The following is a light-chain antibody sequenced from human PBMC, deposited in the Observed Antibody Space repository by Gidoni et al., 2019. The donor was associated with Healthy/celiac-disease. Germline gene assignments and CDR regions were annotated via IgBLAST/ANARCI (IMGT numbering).Light chain of an antibody. V-gene: IGKV3-20*01. CDR1: QSVSSSY. Sequence: IVLTQSPGTLSLSPGERATLSCSASQSVSSSYLAWYQQKLGQAPRLLIYGASSRATGIPDRFSGSGSGTDFTLTISRLEPEDFAVYYCQQYGSSPMCSFGQGTKLEIK. CDR2: GAS. J-gene: IGKJ2*04. CDR3: QQYGSSPMCS.